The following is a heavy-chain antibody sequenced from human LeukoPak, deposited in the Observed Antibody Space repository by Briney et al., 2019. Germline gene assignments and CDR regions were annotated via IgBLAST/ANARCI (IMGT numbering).Heavy chain of an antibody. J-gene: IGHJ3*02. Sequence: GGSLRLSCAASGFTFSSYWMSWVRQAPGKGLEWVANIRQDESEKYFVDSVKGRFITSRDNAKNSLYLQMNSLRAEDTAVYYCARDRTPYDGNGYYDAHDIWGQGTMVTVSS. CDR1: GFTFSSYW. CDR2: IRQDESEK. D-gene: IGHD3-22*01. CDR3: ARDRTPYDGNGYYDAHDI. V-gene: IGHV3-7*01.